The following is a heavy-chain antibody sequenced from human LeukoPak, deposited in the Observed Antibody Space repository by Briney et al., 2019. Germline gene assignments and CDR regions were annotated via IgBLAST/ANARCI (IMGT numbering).Heavy chain of an antibody. V-gene: IGHV4-38-2*02. CDR1: GYSISSGYY. CDR2: SGST. J-gene: IGHJ6*03. CDR3: AIHTPSYYDFWSGSLGYMDV. D-gene: IGHD3-3*01. Sequence: SETLSLTCTVSGYSISSGYYWGWIRQPPGKGLEWIGSGSTNYNPSLKSRVTISVDTSKNQFSLKLSSVTAADTAVYYCAIHTPSYYDFWSGSLGYMDVWGKGTTVTVSS.